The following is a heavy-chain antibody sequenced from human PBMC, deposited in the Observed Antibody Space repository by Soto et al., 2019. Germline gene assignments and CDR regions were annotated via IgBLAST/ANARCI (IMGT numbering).Heavy chain of an antibody. D-gene: IGHD3-22*01. CDR2: IYTSGST. CDR1: GGSISSYY. CDR3: ARGFGSITMIVGDAFDI. J-gene: IGHJ3*02. V-gene: IGHV4-4*07. Sequence: SETLSLTCTVSGGSISSYYWSWIRQPAGKGLEWIGRIYTSGSTNYNPSLKSRVTMSVDTSKNQFSLKLSSVTAADTAVYYCARGFGSITMIVGDAFDIWGQGTMVTVSS.